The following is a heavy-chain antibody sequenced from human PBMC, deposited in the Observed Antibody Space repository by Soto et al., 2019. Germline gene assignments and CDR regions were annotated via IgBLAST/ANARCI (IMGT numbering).Heavy chain of an antibody. Sequence: ASVKVSCKASGYTFTSYYMHWVRQAPGQGLEWMGIINPSGGSTSYAQKFQGRVTMTRDTSTSTVYMELSSLRSEDTAVYYCARDCPKRIPVLRYFDWLLCARQAYYYYGMDVWGQGTTVTVSS. D-gene: IGHD3-9*01. CDR1: GYTFTSYY. J-gene: IGHJ6*02. CDR2: INPSGGST. CDR3: ARDCPKRIPVLRYFDWLLCARQAYYYYGMDV. V-gene: IGHV1-46*03.